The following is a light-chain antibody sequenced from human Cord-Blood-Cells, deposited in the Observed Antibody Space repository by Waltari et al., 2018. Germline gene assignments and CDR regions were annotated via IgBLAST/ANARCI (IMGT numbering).Light chain of an antibody. Sequence: VGTRSPPTLSVSPGDRATLSCSASQGVSSDLAWYQQKPGQAPRLLIYSASTRATGIPARFSGSGSGTEFTLTISSLQSEDVAVYYCQQYNNWRRTFGGGTKVEIK. CDR2: SAS. CDR3: QQYNNWRRT. V-gene: IGKV3-15*01. J-gene: IGKJ4*01. CDR1: QGVSSD.